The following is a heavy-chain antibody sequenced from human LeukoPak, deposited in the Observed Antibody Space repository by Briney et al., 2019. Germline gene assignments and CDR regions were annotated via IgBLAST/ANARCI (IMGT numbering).Heavy chain of an antibody. V-gene: IGHV4-39*07. CDR2: IYYSGST. J-gene: IGHJ4*02. Sequence: KASETLSLTCTVSGGSISSSSYYWGWIRQPRGKGLEWIGSIYYSGSTYYNPSLKSRVTISIDTSKNQFSLKLSSVTAADTAVYYCARDRVVVAARRIRYFDYWGQGALVTVSS. CDR3: ARDRVVVAARRIRYFDY. D-gene: IGHD2-15*01. CDR1: GGSISSSSYY.